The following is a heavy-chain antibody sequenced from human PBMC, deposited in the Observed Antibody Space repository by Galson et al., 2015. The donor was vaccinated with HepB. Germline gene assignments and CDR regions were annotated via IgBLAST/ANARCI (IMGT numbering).Heavy chain of an antibody. CDR3: ARQGRWVTAILDYYYGMDV. Sequence: TLSLTCTVSGGSFSSSSYYWGWIRQPPGKGLEWIGSIYYTGSTYFNPSLKSRVTISVDTSKNQFSLKLSSVTAADTAVYYCARQGRWVTAILDYYYGMDVWGQGTTVTVSS. J-gene: IGHJ6*02. V-gene: IGHV4-39*01. D-gene: IGHD2-21*02. CDR2: IYYTGST. CDR1: GGSFSSSSYY.